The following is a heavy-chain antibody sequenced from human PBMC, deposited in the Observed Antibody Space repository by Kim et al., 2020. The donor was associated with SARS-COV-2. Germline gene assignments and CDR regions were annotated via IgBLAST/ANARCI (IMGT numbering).Heavy chain of an antibody. Sequence: NPSLKSRVTTSVDTSKNQFSLKLSSVTAADTAVYYCARDRYWNSPLYFDYWGQGTLVTVSS. V-gene: IGHV4-34*01. CDR3: ARDRYWNSPLYFDY. D-gene: IGHD1-7*01. J-gene: IGHJ4*02.